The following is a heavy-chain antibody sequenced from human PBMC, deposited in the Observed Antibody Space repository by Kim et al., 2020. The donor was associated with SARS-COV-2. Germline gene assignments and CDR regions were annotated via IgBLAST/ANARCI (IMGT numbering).Heavy chain of an antibody. V-gene: IGHV3-23*01. J-gene: IGHJ4*02. Sequence: YADPVKGRFTISRDNSKTTLYLQMNSLRAEDTAVYYCAKGGLWLMAPQDYWGQGTLVTVSS. D-gene: IGHD2-21*01. CDR3: AKGGLWLMAPQDY.